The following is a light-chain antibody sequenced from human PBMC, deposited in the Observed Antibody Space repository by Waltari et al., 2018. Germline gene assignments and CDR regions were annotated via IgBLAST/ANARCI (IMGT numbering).Light chain of an antibody. CDR3: TSFTRAKTWV. J-gene: IGLJ3*02. CDR1: GSHLGARNH. V-gene: IGLV2-14*03. Sequence: SALTQPAPVYGSPRQSITISCPGTGSHLGARNHVPWYQQHSGNAPRLIIFGVSDRPSGISNRFSGSKSGNTASLTISGLQAEDEADYYCTSFTRAKTWVFGGGTKVTVL. CDR2: GVS.